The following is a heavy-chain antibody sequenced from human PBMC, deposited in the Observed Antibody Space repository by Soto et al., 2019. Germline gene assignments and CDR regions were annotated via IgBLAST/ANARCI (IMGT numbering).Heavy chain of an antibody. V-gene: IGHV2-5*02. D-gene: IGHD3-22*01. CDR1: GFSLTTREVG. CDR3: ARNAEYYTSAHYRN. CDR2: IYWDDDK. Sequence: QITLKESGPTLVKPTQTLTLTCSFSGFSLTTREVGVGWIRQPPGKALEWLALIYWDDDKRYNPSLKSRLAITKDTPKNQVVLTKTNMDPVDTATYYCARNAEYYTSAHYRNWGQGTLVTVSS. J-gene: IGHJ4*02.